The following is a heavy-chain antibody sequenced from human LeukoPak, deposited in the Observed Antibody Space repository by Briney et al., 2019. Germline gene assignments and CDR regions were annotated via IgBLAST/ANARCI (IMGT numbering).Heavy chain of an antibody. J-gene: IGHJ6*03. CDR2: INPNSGGT. D-gene: IGHD5-24*01. V-gene: IGHV1-2*02. CDR3: AIGGEGRWLQLGYYYYMDV. Sequence: ASVKVSCKASGYTFTGYYMHWVRQAPGQGLEWMGWINPNSGGTNYAQKFQGRVTMTRDTSISTAYMELSRLRSDDAAVYYCAIGGEGRWLQLGYYYYMDVWGKGTTVTVSS. CDR1: GYTFTGYY.